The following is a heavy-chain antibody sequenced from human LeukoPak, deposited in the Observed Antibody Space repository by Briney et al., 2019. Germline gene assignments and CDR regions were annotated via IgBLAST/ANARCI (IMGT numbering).Heavy chain of an antibody. Sequence: SETLSLTCTVSGGSISSYYWSWIRQPPGKGLEWIGYIYYSGSTNYNPSLKSRVTISVDTSKNQFSLKLSSVTAADTAVYYCARGSRVVVISYWGQGTLVTVSS. V-gene: IGHV4-59*01. CDR3: ARGSRVVVISY. J-gene: IGHJ4*02. D-gene: IGHD3-22*01. CDR2: IYYSGST. CDR1: GGSISSYY.